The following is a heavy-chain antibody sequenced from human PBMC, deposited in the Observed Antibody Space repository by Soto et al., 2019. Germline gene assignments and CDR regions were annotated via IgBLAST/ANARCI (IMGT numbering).Heavy chain of an antibody. J-gene: IGHJ4*02. CDR2: ISGSGGST. CDR3: ANPEGDSSGWTTFDY. D-gene: IGHD6-19*01. V-gene: IGHV3-23*01. CDR1: GFTFSSYA. Sequence: GGSLRLSCAAYGFTFSSYAMSWVLQAPGKGLEWVSAISGSGGSTYYADSVKGRFTISRDNSKNTLYLRMNSLRAEDTAVYYCANPEGDSSGWTTFDYWGQGTLVTVSS.